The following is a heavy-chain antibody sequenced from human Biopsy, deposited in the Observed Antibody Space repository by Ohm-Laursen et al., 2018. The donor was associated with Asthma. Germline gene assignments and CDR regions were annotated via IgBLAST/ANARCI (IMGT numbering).Heavy chain of an antibody. J-gene: IGHJ5*02. CDR1: GYTFSNYA. D-gene: IGHD2-15*01. CDR2: ISGYNGDT. CDR3: VRDKVVVVPGSRGPTDWFDP. V-gene: IGHV1-18*04. Sequence: ASVKVSCKASGYTFSNYAISWVRQAPGQGLEWMGWISGYNGDTKFAQNVKGRLSLTTDTSTSTAYMELRSLTSDDTAVYYCVRDKVVVVPGSRGPTDWFDPWGQGTLVTVSS.